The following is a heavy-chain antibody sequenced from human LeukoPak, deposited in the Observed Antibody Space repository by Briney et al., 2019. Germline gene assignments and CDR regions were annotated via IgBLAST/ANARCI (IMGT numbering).Heavy chain of an antibody. CDR2: INHSGST. J-gene: IGHJ4*02. CDR1: GFTFSSYE. V-gene: IGHV4-34*01. D-gene: IGHD3-3*01. CDR3: ARRWEYYDIWNDY. Sequence: GSLRLSCAASGFTFSSYEMNWVRQAPGKGLEWIGEINHSGSTNYNPSLKSRVTISVDTSKNQFSLKLSSVTAADTAVYYCARRWEYYDIWNDYWGQGTLVTVSS.